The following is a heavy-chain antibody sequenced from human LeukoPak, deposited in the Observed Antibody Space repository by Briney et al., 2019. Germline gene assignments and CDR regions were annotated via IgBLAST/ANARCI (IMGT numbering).Heavy chain of an antibody. Sequence: NASETLSLTCAVYGGSFSGCYWSWIRQPPGKGLEWIGEINHSGSTNYNPSLKSRVTISVDTSKNQFSLKLSSVTAADTAVYYCARHRRNDFWSGYFFDYWGQGTLVTVSS. CDR3: ARHRRNDFWSGYFFDY. CDR2: INHSGST. J-gene: IGHJ4*02. D-gene: IGHD3-3*01. V-gene: IGHV4-34*01. CDR1: GGSFSGCY.